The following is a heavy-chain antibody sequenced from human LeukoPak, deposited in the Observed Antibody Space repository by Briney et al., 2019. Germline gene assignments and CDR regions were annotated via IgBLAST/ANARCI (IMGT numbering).Heavy chain of an antibody. CDR3: ARGRSRLFNY. D-gene: IGHD3-16*01. Sequence: PSETLSLTCAVYGGSFSGYYWSWIRQPPGKGLEWIGEINHSGSTNYNPSLKSRVTISVDTSKNQFSQKLSSVTAADTAVYYCARGRSRLFNYWGQGTLVTVSS. J-gene: IGHJ4*02. CDR2: INHSGST. V-gene: IGHV4-34*01. CDR1: GGSFSGYY.